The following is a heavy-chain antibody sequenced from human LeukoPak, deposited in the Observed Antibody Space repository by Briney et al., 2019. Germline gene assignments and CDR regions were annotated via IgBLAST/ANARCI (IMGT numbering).Heavy chain of an antibody. CDR3: AMHVYYFDTSDSYYHFDD. CDR1: SGSITTSRYC. J-gene: IGHJ4*02. CDR2: VSYSGTT. D-gene: IGHD3-22*01. Sequence: SETLSLTCAVSSGSITTSRYCWGWIRQPPGKGLEWIGSVSYSGTTYYNPSLKGRVTISMNTSRKQFSLRLSSVTAADTAVYYCAMHVYYFDTSDSYYHFDDWGQGTLVTVSS. V-gene: IGHV4-39*01.